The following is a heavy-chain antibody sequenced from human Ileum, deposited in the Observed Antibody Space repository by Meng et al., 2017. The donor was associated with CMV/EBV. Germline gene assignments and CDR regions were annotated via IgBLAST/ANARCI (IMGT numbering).Heavy chain of an antibody. CDR1: GGSISSGDYW. Sequence: ESGPGLVNPSQTLSLACTVSGGSISSGDYWWSWIRQPPGMGLEWIGYISYSGSTYYNPSLRSRVTVSVDTSNNQFSLDLRSGTAADTAVYYCARAVAGWYFDLWGRGTLVTVSS. V-gene: IGHV4-30-4*08. D-gene: IGHD3-10*01. J-gene: IGHJ2*01. CDR2: ISYSGST. CDR3: ARAVAGWYFDL.